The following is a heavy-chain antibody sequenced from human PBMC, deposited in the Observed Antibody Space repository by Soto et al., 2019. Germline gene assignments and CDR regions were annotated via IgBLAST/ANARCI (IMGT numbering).Heavy chain of an antibody. Sequence: QLQLQESGSGLVEPSQTLSLTCTVSGGSISSGDYSWSWIRQPPGKGLEWIGYIYQSGSTYYNPSLKSRVTMSVDRSKNQFSLRLSSLTAADTAVYFCARAPVTARKTTIYYYFGMDVWGQGTTVTISS. J-gene: IGHJ6*02. CDR3: ARAPVTARKTTIYYYFGMDV. D-gene: IGHD2-21*02. CDR2: IYQSGST. V-gene: IGHV4-30-2*01. CDR1: GGSISSGDYS.